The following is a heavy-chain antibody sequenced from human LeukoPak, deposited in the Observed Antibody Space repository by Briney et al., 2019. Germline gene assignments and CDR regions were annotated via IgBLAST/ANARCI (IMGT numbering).Heavy chain of an antibody. V-gene: IGHV4-38-2*02. CDR3: AIQRPPRSRNNWFDP. J-gene: IGHJ5*02. Sequence: PSETLSLTCTVSGGSISSGYYWVWIRQPPGKGLEWIGSIYHSGSTYYNPSLKSRVTISVDTSKNQFSLKLSSVTAADTAVYYCAIQRPPRSRNNWFDPWGQGTLVTVSS. CDR2: IYHSGST. CDR1: GGSISSGYY. D-gene: IGHD3-10*01.